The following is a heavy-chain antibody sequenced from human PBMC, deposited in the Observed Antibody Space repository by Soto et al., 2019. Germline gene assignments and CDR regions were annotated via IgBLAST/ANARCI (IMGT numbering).Heavy chain of an antibody. J-gene: IGHJ3*02. V-gene: IGHV3-23*01. Sequence: PGGSLRLSCAASGFIVTNYAMSWVRQAPGQGLEWVSAISGSGGSTYYADSVKGRFTISRDNSKNTLYLQMNSLRAEDTAVYYCAKDIGLAAPGYAFDIWGQGTMVTVSS. CDR3: AKDIGLAAPGYAFDI. D-gene: IGHD6-6*01. CDR2: ISGSGGST. CDR1: GFIVTNYA.